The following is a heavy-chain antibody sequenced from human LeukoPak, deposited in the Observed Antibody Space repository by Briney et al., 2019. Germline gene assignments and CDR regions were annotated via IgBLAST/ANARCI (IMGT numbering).Heavy chain of an antibody. D-gene: IGHD3-9*01. CDR1: GYTFTGYY. Sequence: ASVKVSCKASGYTFTGYYMHWVRQATGQGPEWMGWINPNSGGTNYAQKFQGRVTMTRDTSISTAYMELSRLRSDDTAVYYCARDNCKGILTGRTSGAFDIWGQGTMVTVSS. CDR3: ARDNCKGILTGRTSGAFDI. CDR2: INPNSGGT. J-gene: IGHJ3*02. V-gene: IGHV1-2*02.